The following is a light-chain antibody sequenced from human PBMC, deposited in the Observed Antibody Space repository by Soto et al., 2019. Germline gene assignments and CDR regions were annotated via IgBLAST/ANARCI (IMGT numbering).Light chain of an antibody. CDR3: QQYFSTLVT. Sequence: DIVMTQSPDSLAVSLGETATINCKSSQSILYNSNNKNYLAWYQQRPGHPPNLLFYWASVRESGVPDRFSASGSGTDFTLTISRLQPEDVAIYYCQQYFSTLVTFGQGTRLDIK. J-gene: IGKJ5*01. V-gene: IGKV4-1*01. CDR2: WAS. CDR1: QSILYNSNNKNY.